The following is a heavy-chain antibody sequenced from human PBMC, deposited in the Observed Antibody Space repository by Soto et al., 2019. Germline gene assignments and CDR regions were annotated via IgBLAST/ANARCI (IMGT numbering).Heavy chain of an antibody. CDR3: VRDGGGSYVKDGFFDY. CDR2: ISGYNGNA. J-gene: IGHJ4*02. CDR1: GYTFSSHG. V-gene: IGHV1-18*01. Sequence: GASVKVSCKASGYTFSSHGIIWVRQAPGQGLEWMGWISGYNGNAKYAQRFQGRVTMTTDTSTSTVYMDLNSLRDDDTAVYYCVRDGGGSYVKDGFFDYWGQGALVTVSS. D-gene: IGHD3-16*01.